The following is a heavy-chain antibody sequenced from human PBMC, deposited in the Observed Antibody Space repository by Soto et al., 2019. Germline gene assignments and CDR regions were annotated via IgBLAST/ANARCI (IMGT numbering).Heavy chain of an antibody. CDR3: ARERRGYSYGRDY. D-gene: IGHD5-18*01. CDR1: VPPLSSRLNY. Sequence: SETLSLTCFVSVPPLSSRLNYCSWPRQHSGKGLEWIGYIYYSGSTYYNPSLKSRVTISVDTSKNQFSLKLSSVTAADTAVYYCARERRGYSYGRDYWGQGTLVTVPS. V-gene: IGHV4-31*03. CDR2: IYYSGST. J-gene: IGHJ4*02.